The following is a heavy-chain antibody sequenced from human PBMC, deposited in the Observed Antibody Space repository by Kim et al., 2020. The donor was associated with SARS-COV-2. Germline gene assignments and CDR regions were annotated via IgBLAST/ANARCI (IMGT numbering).Heavy chain of an antibody. J-gene: IGHJ4*02. D-gene: IGHD4-17*01. Sequence: YADSVNGRFNISRDNAKNTLFLQMKSLRAEDSAVYYCAPSLSTVTQGYFDQWGRGILVTVSS. V-gene: IGHV3-74*01. CDR3: APSLSTVTQGYFDQ.